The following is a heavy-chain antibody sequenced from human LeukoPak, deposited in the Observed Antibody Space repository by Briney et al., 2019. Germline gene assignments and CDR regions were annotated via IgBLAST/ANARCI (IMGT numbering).Heavy chain of an antibody. J-gene: IGHJ4*02. V-gene: IGHV1-8*01. D-gene: IGHD2-15*01. CDR3: ATLWSRYCSGGSCYDRYYFDF. CDR2: MNPNSGNT. CDR1: GYTFTSYD. Sequence: ASVKVSCKASGYTFTSYDINWVRQATGQGLEWMGWMNPNSGNTGYAQKFQGRVTITADTSTDTAYMELSSLRSEDTAVYYCATLWSRYCSGGSCYDRYYFDFWGQGTLVTVSS.